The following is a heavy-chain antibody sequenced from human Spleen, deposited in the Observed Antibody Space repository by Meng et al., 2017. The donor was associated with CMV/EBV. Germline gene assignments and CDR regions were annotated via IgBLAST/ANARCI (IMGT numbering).Heavy chain of an antibody. CDR2: ISSGGSST. CDR3: ARVPYSSSPDYYYYGMDV. J-gene: IGHJ6*02. D-gene: IGHD6-6*01. CDR1: GFTFSSYA. V-gene: IGHV3-23*03. Sequence: GGSLRLSCTATGFTFSSYAMSWVRQAPGKGLEWVSVISSGGSSTYYADSVKGRFTISRDNSKNTLYLQMNSLRAEDTAVYYCARVPYSSSPDYYYYGMDVWGQGTTVTVS.